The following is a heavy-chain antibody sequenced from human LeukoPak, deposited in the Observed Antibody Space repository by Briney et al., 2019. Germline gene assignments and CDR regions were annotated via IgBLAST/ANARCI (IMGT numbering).Heavy chain of an antibody. Sequence: SGTLSLTCAVSGDSVSTNYWWTWVRQSPGKGLEWTGEIHHRGSTNYNPSLKSRVTISVDKSKNQFSLNLNSVTAADTAVYYCARGGWWKFDYWGQGTLVTVSS. CDR3: ARGGWWKFDY. CDR2: IHHRGST. V-gene: IGHV4-4*02. D-gene: IGHD2-15*01. CDR1: GDSVSTNYW. J-gene: IGHJ4*02.